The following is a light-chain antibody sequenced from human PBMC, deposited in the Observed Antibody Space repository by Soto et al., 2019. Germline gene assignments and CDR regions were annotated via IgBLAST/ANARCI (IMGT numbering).Light chain of an antibody. CDR3: QQYGISPWT. CDR1: QSVSSSY. Sequence: EIVLTQSPGTLSLSPGERATLSCRASQSVSSSYLAWYQQKPGQAPRLLIYGASSRATGIPDWFSGSGSGTDFTLTISRLGPEDFAVYFCQQYGISPWTFGQGTKVEIK. V-gene: IGKV3-20*01. J-gene: IGKJ1*01. CDR2: GAS.